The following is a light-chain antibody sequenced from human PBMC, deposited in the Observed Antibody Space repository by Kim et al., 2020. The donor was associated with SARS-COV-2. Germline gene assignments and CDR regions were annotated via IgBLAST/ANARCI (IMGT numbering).Light chain of an antibody. CDR2: AAS. Sequence: SSVGDRVTITCRASENINLLLAWVQQRPGEAPKSLIYAASRLHSGVPSRFSGSGSGTDFTLTISSLQPEDFATYYCQQYSRYPPTFGGGTKLEI. J-gene: IGKJ4*01. CDR1: ENINLL. CDR3: QQYSRYPPT. V-gene: IGKV1-16*01.